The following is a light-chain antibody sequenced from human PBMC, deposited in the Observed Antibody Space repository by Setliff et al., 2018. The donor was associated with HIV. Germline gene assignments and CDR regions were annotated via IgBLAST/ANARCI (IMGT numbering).Light chain of an antibody. V-gene: IGLV2-23*02. Sequence: QSVLTQPASVTVSPGQSIAISCTGSSGDIGAHNYVSWYQQHPGKAPKLMIYEVSKRPSGVSNRFSGSKSGNTASLTISGLQAEDEADYYCCSYAGSSTYVFGTGTKVTVL. CDR1: SGDIGAHNY. CDR2: EVS. J-gene: IGLJ1*01. CDR3: CSYAGSSTYV.